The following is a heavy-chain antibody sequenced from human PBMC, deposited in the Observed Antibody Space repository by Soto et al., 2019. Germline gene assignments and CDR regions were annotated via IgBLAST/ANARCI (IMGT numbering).Heavy chain of an antibody. V-gene: IGHV3-30*18. J-gene: IGHJ6*02. CDR1: GFTFSSYG. Sequence: GGSLRLSCAASGFTFSSYGMHWVRQAPGKGLEWVAVISYDGSNKYYADSVKGRFTISRDNSKNTLYLQMNSLRAEDTAVYYCAKDLGAAAGMGHYYYGMDVWGQGTTVTVS. D-gene: IGHD6-13*01. CDR3: AKDLGAAAGMGHYYYGMDV. CDR2: ISYDGSNK.